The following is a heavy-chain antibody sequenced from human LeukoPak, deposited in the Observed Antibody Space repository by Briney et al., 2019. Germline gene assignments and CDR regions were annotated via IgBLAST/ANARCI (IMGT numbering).Heavy chain of an antibody. V-gene: IGHV4-39*07. CDR3: ARARRGYSYGTIAVAGSFDY. CDR2: IYYSGST. Sequence: PSETLSFTCTVSSGSISSYYWGWIRQPPRKGLEWIGGIYYSGSTYYNPSLKSRVTISVDTSKNQFSLKLSSVTAADTAVYYCARARRGYSYGTIAVAGSFDYWGQGTLVTVSS. CDR1: SGSISSYY. D-gene: IGHD5-18*01. J-gene: IGHJ4*02.